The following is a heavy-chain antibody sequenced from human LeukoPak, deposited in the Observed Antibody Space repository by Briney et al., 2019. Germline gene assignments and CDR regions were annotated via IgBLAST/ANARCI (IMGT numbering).Heavy chain of an antibody. CDR3: VRELYYDSSGYYSG. CDR2: TSSDLNVK. J-gene: IGHJ4*02. CDR1: GFTFRNYV. V-gene: IGHV3-30*14. Sequence: GGSLRLSCAASGFTFRNYVIHWVRQAPGKGLEWVAVTSSDLNVKLYADSVKGRFTISRDNSKNTLYLQMSSLRAEDTAVYYCVRELYYDSSGYYSGWGQGTLVTVSS. D-gene: IGHD3-22*01.